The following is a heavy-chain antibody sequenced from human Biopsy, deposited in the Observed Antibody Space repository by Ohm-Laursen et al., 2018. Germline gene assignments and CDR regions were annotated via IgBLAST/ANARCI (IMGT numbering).Heavy chain of an antibody. CDR1: DGSISNIINY. CDR2: IYYTGIT. D-gene: IGHD3-10*01. J-gene: IGHJ4*02. CDR3: ARHSFGSGRDF. Sequence: SETLSLTCTVTDGSISNIINYWGWIRQPLGKGLEWLGSIYYTGITNYNPSLKSRVTISVDTSTNQSSQKLSSLTAADTAVYYCARHSFGSGRDFWGQGTLVTVSS. V-gene: IGHV4-39*01.